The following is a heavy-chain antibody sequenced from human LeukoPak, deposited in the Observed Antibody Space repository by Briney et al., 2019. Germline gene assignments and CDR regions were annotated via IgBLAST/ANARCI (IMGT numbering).Heavy chain of an antibody. CDR1: GGSISSSSYY. J-gene: IGHJ5*02. V-gene: IGHV4-39*01. D-gene: IGHD3-10*01. CDR3: ARHHAGSGSQSNWFDP. CDR2: IYYSGST. Sequence: SETLSLTCTVSGGSISSSSYYWGWIRQPPGKGLEWIGSIYYSGSTYYNPSLKSRVTISVDTSKNQFSLKLSSVTAADTAVYYCARHHAGSGSQSNWFDPWGQGTLVTVSS.